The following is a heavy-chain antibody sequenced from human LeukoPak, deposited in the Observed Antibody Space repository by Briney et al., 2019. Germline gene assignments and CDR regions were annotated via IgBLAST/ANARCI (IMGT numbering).Heavy chain of an antibody. CDR1: GYTFTSYA. Sequence: ASVKVSCKASGYTFTSYAMNWVRQAPGQGLEWMGWINTNTGNPTYAQGFTGRFVFSLDTSVSTAYLQISSLKAEDTAVYYRARSLGTGSYYKGSAFDIWGQGTMVTVSS. J-gene: IGHJ3*02. D-gene: IGHD3-10*01. CDR3: ARSLGTGSYYKGSAFDI. V-gene: IGHV7-4-1*02. CDR2: INTNTGNP.